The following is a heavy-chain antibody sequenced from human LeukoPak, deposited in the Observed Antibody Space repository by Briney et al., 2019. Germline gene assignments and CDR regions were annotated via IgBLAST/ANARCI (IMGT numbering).Heavy chain of an antibody. V-gene: IGHV4-59*01. CDR1: GGSISSYY. J-gene: IGHJ4*02. D-gene: IGHD2-15*01. Sequence: SETLSLTCTVSGGSISSYYWSWIRQPPGKGLEWIGYIYYSGSTNYNPSLKSRDTISVDTSKNQFSLKLSSVTAADTAVYYCARGQAATFYDYWGQGTLVTVSS. CDR3: ARGQAATFYDY. CDR2: IYYSGST.